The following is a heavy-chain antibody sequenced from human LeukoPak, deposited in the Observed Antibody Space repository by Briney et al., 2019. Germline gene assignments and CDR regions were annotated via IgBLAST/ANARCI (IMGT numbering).Heavy chain of an antibody. CDR3: ARGYGSGY. CDR1: GDSITNTNW. J-gene: IGHJ4*02. Sequence: SGTLSRTCAVSGDSITNTNWLNWVPQPPREGLEWIAEIDHRGNTNYNPSLKSRVTISADKSKNQFSLKLNSVTAADTAVYYCARGYGSGYWGEGTLVTVSA. D-gene: IGHD4-17*01. CDR2: IDHRGNT. V-gene: IGHV4-4*02.